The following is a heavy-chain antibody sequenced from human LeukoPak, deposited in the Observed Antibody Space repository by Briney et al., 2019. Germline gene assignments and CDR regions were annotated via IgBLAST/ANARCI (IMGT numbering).Heavy chain of an antibody. J-gene: IGHJ4*02. V-gene: IGHV4-30-4*01. D-gene: IGHD5-18*01. Sequence: SETLSLTCTVSGGSISSGDYYWSWIRQPPGKGLEWIGYIYYSGSTYYNPSLKSRVTISVDTSKNQFSLKLSSVTAADTAVHYCARDSAMVLYFDYWGQGTLVTVSS. CDR1: GGSISSGDYY. CDR2: IYYSGST. CDR3: ARDSAMVLYFDY.